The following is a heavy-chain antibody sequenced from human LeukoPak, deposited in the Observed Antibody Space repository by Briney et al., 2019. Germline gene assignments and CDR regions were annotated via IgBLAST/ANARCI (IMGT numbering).Heavy chain of an antibody. D-gene: IGHD6-13*01. Sequence: GGTLRLSCAASGFTFSSYGMHWVRQAPGKGLEWVAVISYDGSNNYYADSVKGRFTISRDNSKNTLYLQMNSLRAEDTAVYYCAKDPAAGTLYFQHWGQGTLVTVSS. J-gene: IGHJ1*01. CDR3: AKDPAAGTLYFQH. CDR1: GFTFSSYG. V-gene: IGHV3-30*18. CDR2: ISYDGSNN.